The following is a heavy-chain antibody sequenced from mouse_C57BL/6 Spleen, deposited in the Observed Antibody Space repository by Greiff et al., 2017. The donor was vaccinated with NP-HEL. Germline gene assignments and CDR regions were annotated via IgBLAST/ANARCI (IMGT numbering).Heavy chain of an antibody. D-gene: IGHD2-3*01. CDR2: INPSNGGT. J-gene: IGHJ2*01. CDR3: AREGGLDGYYVLYFDY. V-gene: IGHV1-53*01. CDR1: GYTFTSYW. Sequence: VQLQQPGTELVKPGASVKLSCKASGYTFTSYWMHWVKQRPGQGLEWIGNINPSNGGTNYNEKFKSKATLTVDKSSSTAYMQLSSLTSEDSAVYYCAREGGLDGYYVLYFDYWGQGTTLTVSS.